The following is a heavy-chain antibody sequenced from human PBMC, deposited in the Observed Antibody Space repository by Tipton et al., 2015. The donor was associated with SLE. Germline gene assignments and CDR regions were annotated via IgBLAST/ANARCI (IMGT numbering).Heavy chain of an antibody. CDR2: IRHDGSNK. CDR3: AKDHDIVVVPAAIWGDAFDI. V-gene: IGHV3-30*02. J-gene: IGHJ3*02. Sequence: SLRLSCAASGFTFSSYSMNWVRQAPGKGLEWVAFIRHDGSNKYYADSVKGRFTISRDNSKNTLYLQMNSLRAEDTAVYYCAKDHDIVVVPAAIWGDAFDIWGQGTMVTVSS. CDR1: GFTFSSYS. D-gene: IGHD2-2*02.